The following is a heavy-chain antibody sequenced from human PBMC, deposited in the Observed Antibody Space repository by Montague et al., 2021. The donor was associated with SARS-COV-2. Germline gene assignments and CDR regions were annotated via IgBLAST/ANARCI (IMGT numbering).Heavy chain of an antibody. CDR2: IDWDDAI. D-gene: IGHD1-7*01. CDR1: GFSLNSKGVC. CDR3: ARMECGTVSSEEI. J-gene: IGHJ1*01. Sequence: PALVKPTQTLTLTCTFPGFSLNSKGVCVTWIRQPPGGALESLARIDWDDAIFYNTSLKARHAVSKGASETQVVLKVTDLDPADTATYFCARMECGTVSSEEIWGQGIKVTVSS. V-gene: IGHV2-70*17.